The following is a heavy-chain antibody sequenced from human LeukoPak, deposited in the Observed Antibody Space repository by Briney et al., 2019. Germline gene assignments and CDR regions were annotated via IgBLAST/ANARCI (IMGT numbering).Heavy chain of an antibody. CDR3: ARESAGGPDY. V-gene: IGHV3-7*05. CDR1: GFTLSSHW. CDR2: IKQDGSEQ. D-gene: IGHD6-19*01. Sequence: PGGSLRLSCAVSGFTLSSHWMSWVRQAPGKGLGWVANIKQDGSEQYYVDSVRGRFTVSRDNAKNSLYLQMNSLRAEDTAIYYCARESAGGPDYWGQGTLVTVSS. J-gene: IGHJ4*02.